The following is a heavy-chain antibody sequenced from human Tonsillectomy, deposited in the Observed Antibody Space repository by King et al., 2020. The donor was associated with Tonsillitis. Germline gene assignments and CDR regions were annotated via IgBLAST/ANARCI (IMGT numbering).Heavy chain of an antibody. CDR3: ARAVDYYDSSGYYPTILFDY. D-gene: IGHD3-22*01. V-gene: IGHV4-61*02. CDR2: IYTTGST. Sequence: VQLQESGPGLVKPSQTLSLTCTVSGGSISSGSYYWSWIRQPAGKGLELIGRIYTTGSTNYNPSLKSRVIISVDTSKNQFSLKLSSVTAADTAVYYCARAVDYYDSSGYYPTILFDYWGQGTLVTVSS. CDR1: GGSISSGSYY. J-gene: IGHJ4*02.